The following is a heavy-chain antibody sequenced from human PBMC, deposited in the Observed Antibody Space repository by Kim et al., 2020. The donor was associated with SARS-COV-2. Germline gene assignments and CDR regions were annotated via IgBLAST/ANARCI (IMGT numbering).Heavy chain of an antibody. CDR1: GYTFTSYY. J-gene: IGHJ5*02. CDR2: INPSGGST. D-gene: IGHD2-15*01. CDR3: ARGGAGYCSGGSCYPVDWFDP. Sequence: ASVKVSCKASGYTFTSYYMHWVRQAPGQGLEWMGIINPSGGSTSYAQKFQGRVTMTRDTSTSTVYMELSSLRSEDTAVYYCARGGAGYCSGGSCYPVDWFDPWALETLVTVSS. V-gene: IGHV1-46*01.